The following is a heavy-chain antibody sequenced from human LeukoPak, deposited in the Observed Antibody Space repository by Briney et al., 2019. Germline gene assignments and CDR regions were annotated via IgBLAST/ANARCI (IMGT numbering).Heavy chain of an antibody. J-gene: IGHJ1*01. Sequence: GGSLRLSCAASGFTFSNAWMSWVRQAPGKGLEWVGRIKSKTDGGTTDYAAPVKGRFTIPRDDSKNTLYLQMNSLKTEDTAVYYCTTEYYYDSSGYYEYFQHWGQGTLVTVSS. CDR1: GFTFSNAW. CDR2: IKSKTDGGTT. D-gene: IGHD3-22*01. V-gene: IGHV3-15*01. CDR3: TTEYYYDSSGYYEYFQH.